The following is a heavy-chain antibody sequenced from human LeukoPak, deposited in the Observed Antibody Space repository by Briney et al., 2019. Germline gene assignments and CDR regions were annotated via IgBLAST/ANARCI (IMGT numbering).Heavy chain of an antibody. V-gene: IGHV4-38-2*02. D-gene: IGHD1-26*01. Sequence: SETLSLTCTVSGYSISSGYYWGWIRQPPGKGLEWIGSIYHSGSTYYNPSLKSRVTISLDTSRNQVSLKLNSVTATDTAVYYCAKSGGYGLIDYWGQGTLVSVSS. J-gene: IGHJ4*01. CDR2: IYHSGST. CDR1: GYSISSGYY. CDR3: AKSGGYGLIDY.